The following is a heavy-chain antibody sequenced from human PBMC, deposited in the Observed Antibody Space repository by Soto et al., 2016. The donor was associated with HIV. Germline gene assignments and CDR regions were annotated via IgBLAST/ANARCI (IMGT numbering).Heavy chain of an antibody. CDR2: ISGSGGST. CDR1: GFTFSSYA. Sequence: EVQLLESGGGLVQPGGSLRLSCAASGFTFSSYAMSWVRQAPGKGLEWVSAISGSGGSTYYADSVKGRFTISRDNSKNTLYLQMNSLRAEDTAVYYCAKYWYYYDSSGYSGPDYWGQGTLVTVSS. D-gene: IGHD3-22*01. J-gene: IGHJ4*02. CDR3: AKYWYYYDSSGYSGPDY. V-gene: IGHV3-23*01.